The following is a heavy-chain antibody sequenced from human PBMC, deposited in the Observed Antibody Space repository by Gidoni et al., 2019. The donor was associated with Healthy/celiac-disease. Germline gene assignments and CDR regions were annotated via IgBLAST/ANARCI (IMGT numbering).Heavy chain of an antibody. D-gene: IGHD3-22*01. V-gene: IGHV3-30-3*01. CDR3: ARGRHDSGDNHSILQPFDY. J-gene: IGHJ4*02. Sequence: QVQLVESGGGVVQPGRSLKLSCAASGFTFSSYPMHWVRQAPGKGLEWVAVISFDGTNKYYADSVKGRFTISRGSSKNTLYLQMNSLRAEDTAVYYCARGRHDSGDNHSILQPFDYWGRGTLVTVSS. CDR1: GFTFSSYP. CDR2: ISFDGTNK.